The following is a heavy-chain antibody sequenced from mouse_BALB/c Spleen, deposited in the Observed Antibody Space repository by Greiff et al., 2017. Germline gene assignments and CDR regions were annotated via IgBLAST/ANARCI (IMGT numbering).Heavy chain of an antibody. J-gene: IGHJ2*01. CDR1: GYSITSGYY. V-gene: IGHV3-6*02. CDR3: ARLWSPDY. D-gene: IGHD1-1*02. Sequence: LQESGPGLVKPSQSLSLTCSVTGYSITSGYYWNWIRQFPGNKLEWMGYISYDGSNNYNPSLKNRISITRDTSKNQFFLKLNSVTTEDTATYYCARLWSPDYWGQGTTLTVSS. CDR2: ISYDGSN.